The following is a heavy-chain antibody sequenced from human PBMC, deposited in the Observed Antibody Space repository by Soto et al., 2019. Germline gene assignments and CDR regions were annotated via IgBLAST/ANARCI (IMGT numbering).Heavy chain of an antibody. CDR2: IYHSGST. D-gene: IGHD5-12*01. CDR1: GGSISSGGYS. J-gene: IGHJ6*02. V-gene: IGHV4-30-2*01. Sequence: QLQLQESGSGLVKPSQTLSLTCAVSGGSISSGGYSWSWIRQPPGKGLEWIGYIYHSGSTYYHPSLKRQVALSVDRAKNQFSLKLISVTAADTAVYYCARRRGFPYYYGMDVWGQGTTVTVSS. CDR3: ARRRGFPYYYGMDV.